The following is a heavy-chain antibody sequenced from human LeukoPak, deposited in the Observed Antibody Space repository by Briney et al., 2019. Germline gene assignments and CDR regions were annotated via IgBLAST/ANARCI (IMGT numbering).Heavy chain of an antibody. CDR3: TRHASPSSWVDY. Sequence: SETLSLTCTVSGGSISSYYWSWIRQPPGKGLEWIGYIYYSGTTNYNPSLKSRVTISVDTSTNQFSLKLSSVTAADTAVYYCTRHASPSSWVDYWGQGTLVTISS. CDR2: IYYSGTT. CDR1: GGSISSYY. J-gene: IGHJ4*02. D-gene: IGHD6-13*01. V-gene: IGHV4-59*08.